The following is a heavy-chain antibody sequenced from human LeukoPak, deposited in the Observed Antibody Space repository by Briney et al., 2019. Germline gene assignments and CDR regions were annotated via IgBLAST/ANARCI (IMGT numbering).Heavy chain of an antibody. J-gene: IGHJ4*02. D-gene: IGHD3-22*01. Sequence: GGSLRLSCAASGLTFSSYSMNWVRQAPGKGLEWVSSISSSSSYIYYADSVKGRFTISRDNAKNSLYLQMNSLRAEDTAVYYCARDYGATYYYDSSGPDFFDHWGQGTLVTVSS. CDR2: ISSSSSYI. CDR1: GLTFSSYS. CDR3: ARDYGATYYYDSSGPDFFDH. V-gene: IGHV3-21*01.